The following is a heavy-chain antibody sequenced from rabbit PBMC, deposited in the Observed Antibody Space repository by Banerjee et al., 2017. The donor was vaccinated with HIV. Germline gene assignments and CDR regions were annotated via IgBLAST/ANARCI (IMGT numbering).Heavy chain of an antibody. Sequence: QEQLVESGGGLVQPGGSLKLSCKASGFDFSSYGVSWVRQAPGKGLEWIGYIDPVFGSTYYASWVNGRFTISSHNAQNTLYLQLNSLTAADTATYFCVRGGGPDDLWGQGTLVTVS. V-gene: IGHV1S47*01. CDR2: IDPVFGST. D-gene: IGHD5-1*01. J-gene: IGHJ4*01. CDR1: GFDFSSYG. CDR3: VRGGGPDDL.